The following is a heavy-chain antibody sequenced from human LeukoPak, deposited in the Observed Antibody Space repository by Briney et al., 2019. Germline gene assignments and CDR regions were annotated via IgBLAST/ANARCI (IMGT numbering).Heavy chain of an antibody. D-gene: IGHD6-6*01. CDR3: AKALAARTYYFDY. CDR1: GFTFSSYA. Sequence: GGSLRLSCAASGFTFSSYAMSWVRQAPGKGLEWVSAISGSGGSTYYADSVKGRFTISRDNSKNTLYLQMNSLRAEDTAVCYCAKALAARTYYFDYWGQGTLVTVSS. CDR2: ISGSGGST. V-gene: IGHV3-23*01. J-gene: IGHJ4*02.